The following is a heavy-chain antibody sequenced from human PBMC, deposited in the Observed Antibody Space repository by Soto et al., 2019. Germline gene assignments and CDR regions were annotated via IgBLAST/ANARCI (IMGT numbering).Heavy chain of an antibody. CDR3: ATVIPATRYFAY. CDR2: IYHSGTT. Sequence: PSETLSLTCTVSGGSIGNDDYSWSWVRQPPGKSLEWIGYIYHSGTTYYNPSLTSRVTISVDGSNNQFSLKLTSMTAADTAVYYCATVIPATRYFAYWGQGILVTVSS. V-gene: IGHV4-30-2*01. CDR1: GGSIGNDDYS. J-gene: IGHJ4*02. D-gene: IGHD2-15*01.